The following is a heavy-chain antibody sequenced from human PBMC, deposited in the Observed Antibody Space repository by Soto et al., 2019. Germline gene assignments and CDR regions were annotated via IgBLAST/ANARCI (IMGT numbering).Heavy chain of an antibody. CDR1: GFTFSRCD. Sequence: EVQLLQSGGGLVKPGGSLRLSCATSGFTFSRCDMNWVRQAPGKGLEWVSFISSSASYMYYADSVKGRFTISRDNSKKSLYLQMNSLRADETAVYYCARECVDTVTSITMPFDYWGQGALVTVSS. D-gene: IGHD5-12*01. V-gene: IGHV3-21*02. CDR3: ARECVDTVTSITMPFDY. J-gene: IGHJ4*02. CDR2: ISSSASYM.